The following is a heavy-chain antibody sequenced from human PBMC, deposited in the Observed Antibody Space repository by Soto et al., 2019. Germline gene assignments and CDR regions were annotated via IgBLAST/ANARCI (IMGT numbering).Heavy chain of an antibody. D-gene: IGHD1-7*01. J-gene: IGHJ6*02. CDR1: GGTFSSYA. CDR3: ARAPLLITGTTRSYYYYGMDV. CDR2: IIPIFGTA. V-gene: IGHV1-69*01. Sequence: QVQLVQSGAEVKKPGSSVKVSCKASGGTFSSYAISWVRQAPGQGLEWMGGIIPIFGTANYAQKFQGRVTITADESTSTAYMELSSLRSEETAGYYCARAPLLITGTTRSYYYYGMDVWGQGTTVTVSS.